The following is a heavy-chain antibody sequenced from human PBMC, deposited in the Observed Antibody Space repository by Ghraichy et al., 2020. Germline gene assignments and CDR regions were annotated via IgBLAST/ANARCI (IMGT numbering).Heavy chain of an antibody. CDR1: GFTFSSSG. V-gene: IGHV3-33*01. CDR3: ARTKGLYTGGWFLGH. D-gene: IGHD6-19*01. J-gene: IGHJ5*02. CDR2: IWSDGINK. Sequence: GGSLRLSCATSGFTFSSSGMHWVRQAPGKGLEWVAVIWSDGINKFYADSVQGRFTISRDSSTLYLLMNSLRAEDTAVYYCARTKGLYTGGWFLGHWGHGTLVIVSS.